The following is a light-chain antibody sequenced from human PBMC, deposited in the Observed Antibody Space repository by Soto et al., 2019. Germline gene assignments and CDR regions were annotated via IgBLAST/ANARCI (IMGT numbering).Light chain of an antibody. CDR2: EVN. CDR3: CSYACRDIWA. CDR1: RSDVGSYDL. J-gene: IGLJ3*02. Sequence: SVLTQPASVSGSPGQSITISCSGTRSDVGSYDLVSWYQQHPGKAPKLMIYEVNKRPSGFSNRFSGSKSGNTASLTISVRQDECEADYYCCSYACRDIWAFGGGTKLTVL. V-gene: IGLV2-23*02.